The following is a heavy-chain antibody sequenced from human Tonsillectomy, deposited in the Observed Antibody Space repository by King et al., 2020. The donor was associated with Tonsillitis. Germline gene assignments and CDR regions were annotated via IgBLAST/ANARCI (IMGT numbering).Heavy chain of an antibody. V-gene: IGHV4-4*07. CDR2: IYSSGST. J-gene: IGHJ4*02. Sequence: HVQLQESGPGLVKPSETLSLTCTVSGDSISSYHWSWIRQPAGKGLEWIGRIYSSGSTTYNPSLKSRVTMSVGSSKNQPYLKLSAVTAADTAVYYCARGSGGNPPGYWGQGTLVTVSS. CDR1: GDSISSYH. D-gene: IGHD2-15*01. CDR3: ARGSGGNPPGY.